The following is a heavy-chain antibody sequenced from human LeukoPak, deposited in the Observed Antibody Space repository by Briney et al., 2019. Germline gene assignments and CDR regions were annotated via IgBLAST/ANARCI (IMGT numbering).Heavy chain of an antibody. V-gene: IGHV3-30*18. Sequence: QSGRSLRLSCAVSGFTFSSYGMHWVRQAPGKGLEWVAVISYDGSNKYYADSVKGRFTISRDNAKNSLYLQMNSLRAEDTAVYYCAELGITMIGGVWGKGTTVTISS. CDR1: GFTFSSYG. D-gene: IGHD3-10*02. CDR2: ISYDGSNK. J-gene: IGHJ6*04. CDR3: AELGITMIGGV.